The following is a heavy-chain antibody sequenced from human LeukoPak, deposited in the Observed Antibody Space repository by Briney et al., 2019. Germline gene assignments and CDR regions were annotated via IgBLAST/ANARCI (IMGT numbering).Heavy chain of an antibody. CDR2: INTEGRT. CDR3: AKDAHYDILTGGLFDY. Sequence: GGSLRLSCEASRITFSTYAMSWVRQAPGKGLEWVSGINTEGRTYYADSVKGRFTISRDNSKNTLYLQMSSLRADDTAVYYCAKDAHYDILTGGLFDYWGQGTLVTVSS. J-gene: IGHJ4*02. V-gene: IGHV3-23*01. D-gene: IGHD3-9*01. CDR1: RITFSTYA.